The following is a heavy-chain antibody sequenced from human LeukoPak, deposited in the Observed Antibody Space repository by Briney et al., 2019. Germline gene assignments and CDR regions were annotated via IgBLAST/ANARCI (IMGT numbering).Heavy chain of an antibody. CDR2: ISYDGSNK. CDR1: GFTFSNYG. CDR3: ANYGSASYFAY. J-gene: IGHJ4*02. Sequence: GRSLRLSCAASGFTFSNYGMHWVRQAPGKGLEWVALISYDGSNKYYADSVKGRFTISRDNSKNTLYLQMISLRAEDTAVYYCANYGSASYFAYWGQGTLVTVSS. V-gene: IGHV3-30*18. D-gene: IGHD3-10*01.